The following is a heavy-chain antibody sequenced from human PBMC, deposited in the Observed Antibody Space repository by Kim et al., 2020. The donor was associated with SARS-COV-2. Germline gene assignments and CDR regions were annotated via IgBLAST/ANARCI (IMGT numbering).Heavy chain of an antibody. V-gene: IGHV1-69*04. D-gene: IGHD3-22*01. CDR2: IIPILGIA. CDR1: GGTFSSYA. Sequence: SVKVSCKASGGTFSSYAISWVRQAPGQGLEWMGRIIPILGIANYAQKFQGRVTITADKSTSTAYMELSSLRSEDTAVYYCASNGNHYYDSSGPWAFDIWGQGTMVTVSS. J-gene: IGHJ3*02. CDR3: ASNGNHYYDSSGPWAFDI.